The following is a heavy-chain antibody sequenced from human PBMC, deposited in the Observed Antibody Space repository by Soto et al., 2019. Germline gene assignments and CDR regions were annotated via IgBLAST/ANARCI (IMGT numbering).Heavy chain of an antibody. CDR1: GFTFSSYG. V-gene: IGHV3-33*01. CDR3: ARDRWIVAAAPDLSAAFDI. J-gene: IGHJ3*02. Sequence: QVQLVESGGGVVQPGRSLRLSCAASGFTFSSYGMHWVRQAPGKGLEWVAVIWYDGSNKYYADSVKGRFTISRDNSKNTLYLQMNSLRAEDTAVYYCARDRWIVAAAPDLSAAFDIWGQGTMVTVSS. D-gene: IGHD2-15*01. CDR2: IWYDGSNK.